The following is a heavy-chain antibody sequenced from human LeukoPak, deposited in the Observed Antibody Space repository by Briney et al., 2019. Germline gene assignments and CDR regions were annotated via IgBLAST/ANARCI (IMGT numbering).Heavy chain of an antibody. Sequence: GGSLRLSCAVSGLTLSSYAMHWVRLAPGKGLEWVAVISYDGSNKYYADSVKGRFTISRDNSENTLDLQMNGLRAEDTAVYYCARDPGTTGRRGNWFDPWGQGTLVTVSS. CDR1: GLTLSSYA. CDR2: ISYDGSNK. CDR3: ARDPGTTGRRGNWFDP. D-gene: IGHD1-1*01. J-gene: IGHJ5*02. V-gene: IGHV3-30-3*01.